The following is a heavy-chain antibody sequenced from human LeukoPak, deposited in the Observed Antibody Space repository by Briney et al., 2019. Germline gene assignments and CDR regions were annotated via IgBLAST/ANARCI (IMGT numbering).Heavy chain of an antibody. CDR2: IYYSGST. Sequence: SETLSLTCTVSRGSISSDYWSWIRQSPGKGLEWIGYIYYSGSTDYNPSLKSRVTISVDTSKNQFYLILSSVTAADTAVYYCARRGSSRDGSHDYWGQGTLVTVSS. V-gene: IGHV4-59*08. CDR1: RGSISSDY. D-gene: IGHD5-24*01. CDR3: ARRGSSRDGSHDY. J-gene: IGHJ4*02.